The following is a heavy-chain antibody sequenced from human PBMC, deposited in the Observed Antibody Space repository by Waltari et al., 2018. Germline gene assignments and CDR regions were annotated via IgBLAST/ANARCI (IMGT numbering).Heavy chain of an antibody. CDR3: ARDPDIHLDMIVVVSVMDY. CDR2: INAGNGNT. V-gene: IGHV1-3*01. J-gene: IGHJ4*02. Sequence: QVQLVQSGAEVKKPGASVKVSCKASGYTFTSYAMHWVRQAPGQRLEWMGWINAGNGNTKYSQKFQGRVTITRDTSASTAYMELSSLRSEDTAVYYCARDPDIHLDMIVVVSVMDYWGQGTLVTVSS. D-gene: IGHD3-22*01. CDR1: GYTFTSYA.